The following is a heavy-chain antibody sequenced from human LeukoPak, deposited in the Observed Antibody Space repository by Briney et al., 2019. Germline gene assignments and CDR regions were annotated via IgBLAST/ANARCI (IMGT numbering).Heavy chain of an antibody. J-gene: IGHJ4*02. CDR2: MLSLFETA. D-gene: IGHD2-8*02. CDR1: GGTFGTYS. Sequence: SVTVSCQPSGGTFGTYSVSWVRQAPGQGLEWMGEMLSLFETANYVQKLQGGVTITADDSTSTAYIELTNLRSEGSAVYYCAREGCCAGARCELDFWGQGTLDSVS. V-gene: IGHV1-69*13. CDR3: AREGCCAGARCELDF.